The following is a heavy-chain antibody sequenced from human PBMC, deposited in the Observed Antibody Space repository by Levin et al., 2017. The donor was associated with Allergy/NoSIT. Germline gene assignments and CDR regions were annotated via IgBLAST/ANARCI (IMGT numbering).Heavy chain of an antibody. CDR1: GGSISSYY. CDR3: ARQTYYGSGSLFFDY. J-gene: IGHJ4*02. Sequence: GSLRLSCTVSGGSISSYYWSWIRQPPGKGLEWIGYFSYSGSTNYNPSLKSRVTISVDTSKNQFSLKLSSVTAADTAVYYCARQTYYGSGSLFFDYWGQGTLVTVSS. V-gene: IGHV4-59*08. CDR2: FSYSGST. D-gene: IGHD3-10*01.